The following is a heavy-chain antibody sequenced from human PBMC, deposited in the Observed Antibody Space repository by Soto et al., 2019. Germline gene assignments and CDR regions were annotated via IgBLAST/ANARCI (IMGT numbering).Heavy chain of an antibody. D-gene: IGHD3-22*01. Sequence: GPTLVNPTETLTLTCTFSGFSLSTSGMRVSWIRQAPGKALEWLARIDWDEDRFYSTSLKTRLTISKDTSKNQVVLTMTKMDPVDTATYYCARMRSDYDSSGLDYWGQGILVTVSS. J-gene: IGHJ4*02. V-gene: IGHV2-70*04. CDR3: ARMRSDYDSSGLDY. CDR1: GFSLSTSGMR. CDR2: IDWDEDR.